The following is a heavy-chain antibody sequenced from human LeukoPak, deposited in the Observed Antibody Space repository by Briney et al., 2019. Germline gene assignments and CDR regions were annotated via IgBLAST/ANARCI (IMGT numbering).Heavy chain of an antibody. D-gene: IGHD6-13*01. V-gene: IGHV3-21*04. Sequence: PGGSLRLSCAASGFTFNTYTMNWVRQAPGKGLEWVSSISSSTTYIYYADSVKGRFTISRDNSKNTLYLQMNSLRAEDTAVYYCAKTRPLDSSSWSHGDYWGQGTLVTVSS. J-gene: IGHJ4*02. CDR1: GFTFNTYT. CDR2: ISSSTTYI. CDR3: AKTRPLDSSSWSHGDY.